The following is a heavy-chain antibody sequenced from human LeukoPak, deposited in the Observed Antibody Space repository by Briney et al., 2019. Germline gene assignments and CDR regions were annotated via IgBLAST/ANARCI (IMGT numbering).Heavy chain of an antibody. CDR3: ARQTSSAWGLLDY. D-gene: IGHD3-22*01. CDR1: GGSISTSSYY. CDR2: ILYIGST. J-gene: IGHJ4*02. V-gene: IGHV4-39*01. Sequence: SETLSLTCTVPGGSISTSSYYWGWVRQPPGKGLEWIGSILYIGSTYYNPSLRSRVTISVDTSKNQFSLRLSSMTAADTAVYYCARQTSSAWGLLDYWGQGALVTVSS.